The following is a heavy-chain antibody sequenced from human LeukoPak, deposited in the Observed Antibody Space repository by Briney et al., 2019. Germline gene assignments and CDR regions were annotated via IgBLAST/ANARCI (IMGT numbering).Heavy chain of an antibody. D-gene: IGHD3-22*01. Sequence: SVKVSCKASGGTFSSYAISWVRPAPGQGLEWMGRIIPILGIANYAQKFQSRVMITADKSTSTAYMELSSLRSEDTAVYYCARGLRYYYDSSGGDYFDYWGQGTLVTVSS. CDR1: GGTFSSYA. J-gene: IGHJ4*02. CDR2: IIPILGIA. CDR3: ARGLRYYYDSSGGDYFDY. V-gene: IGHV1-69*04.